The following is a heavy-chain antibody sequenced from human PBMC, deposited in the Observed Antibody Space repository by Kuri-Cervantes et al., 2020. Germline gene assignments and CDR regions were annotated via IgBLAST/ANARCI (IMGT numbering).Heavy chain of an antibody. CDR3: ARGRYSYYDILTGGMDV. Sequence: SETLSLTCTVSGGSISSYYWSWIRQPPGKGLEWIGEINHSGSTNYNPSLKSRVTISVDTSKNQFSLKLSSVTAADTAVYYCARGRYSYYDILTGGMDVWGQGTTVTVSS. CDR2: INHSGST. CDR1: GGSISSYY. D-gene: IGHD3-9*01. V-gene: IGHV4-34*01. J-gene: IGHJ6*02.